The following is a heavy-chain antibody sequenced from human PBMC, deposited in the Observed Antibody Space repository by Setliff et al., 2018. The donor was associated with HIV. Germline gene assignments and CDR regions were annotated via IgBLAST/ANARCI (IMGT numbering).Heavy chain of an antibody. CDR1: GGSFSNYY. J-gene: IGHJ5*02. D-gene: IGHD2-8*01. CDR2: LSPSGTT. V-gene: IGHV4-34*01. Sequence: SETLSLTCTVYGGSFSNYYTNWIRQPPGKGLEWIGELSPSGTTRSNPSLQSRVTISLDTSNNQFSLKLSSVTAADTAVYYCARDGDIVLMTALNWFDPWGQGTLVTVSS. CDR3: ARDGDIVLMTALNWFDP.